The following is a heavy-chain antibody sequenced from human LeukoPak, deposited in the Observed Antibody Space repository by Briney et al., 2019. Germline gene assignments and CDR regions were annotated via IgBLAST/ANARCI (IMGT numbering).Heavy chain of an antibody. CDR1: GFTFSNAY. CDR3: TTAYWYDSSGYSD. CDR2: IKSKTDGGTT. Sequence: GGSLRLSCAASGFTFSNAYMNWDRQVPGKGLEWVGRIKSKTDGGTTEYAAPVKGRFTISRDDSKTTLYLQMNSLETEDTAVYYCTTAYWYDSSGYSDWGQGTLVTVSS. J-gene: IGHJ4*02. D-gene: IGHD3-22*01. V-gene: IGHV3-15*07.